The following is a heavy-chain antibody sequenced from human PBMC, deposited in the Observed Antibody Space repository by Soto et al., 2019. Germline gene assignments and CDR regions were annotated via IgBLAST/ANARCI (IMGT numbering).Heavy chain of an antibody. J-gene: IGHJ6*03. CDR2: IYYSGST. V-gene: IGHV4-59*01. CDR3: ARDRRGYYDYIWGSYREPGWESSYYYYMDV. D-gene: IGHD3-16*02. Sequence: SETLSLTCTVSGGSISSYYWSWIRQPPGKGLEWIGYIYYSGSTNYNPSLKSRVTISVDTSKNQFSLKLSSVTAADTAVYYCARDRRGYYDYIWGSYREPGWESSYYYYMDVWGKGTTVTVSS. CDR1: GGSISSYY.